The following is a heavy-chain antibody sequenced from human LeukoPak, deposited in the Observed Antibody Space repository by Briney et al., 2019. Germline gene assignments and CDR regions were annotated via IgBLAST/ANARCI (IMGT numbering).Heavy chain of an antibody. Sequence: SETLSLTCTVSGGSISSYYWSWIRQPAGEGLEWIGRIYTSGSTNYNPSLKSRVTMSVDTSKNQFSLKLSSVTAADTAVYYCAREGLLEGATHFDYWGQGTLVTVSS. CDR2: IYTSGST. J-gene: IGHJ4*02. D-gene: IGHD1-26*01. CDR3: AREGLLEGATHFDY. V-gene: IGHV4-4*07. CDR1: GGSISSYY.